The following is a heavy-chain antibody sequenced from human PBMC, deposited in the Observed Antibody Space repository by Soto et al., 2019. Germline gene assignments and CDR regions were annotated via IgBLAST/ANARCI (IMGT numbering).Heavy chain of an antibody. V-gene: IGHV3-74*01. CDR2: INSDGSST. Sequence: PGGSLRLSCAASGFTFSSYWMHWVRQAPGKGLVWVSRINSDGSSTSYADSVKGRFTISRDNAKNTLYLQMNSLRAEDTAVYYCARLYSGYISYYYYGMDVWGQGTTVTVSS. CDR1: GFTFSSYW. J-gene: IGHJ6*02. D-gene: IGHD5-12*01. CDR3: ARLYSGYISYYYYGMDV.